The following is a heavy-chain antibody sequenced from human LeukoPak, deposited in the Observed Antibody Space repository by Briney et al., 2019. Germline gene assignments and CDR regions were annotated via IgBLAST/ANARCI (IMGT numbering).Heavy chain of an antibody. V-gene: IGHV4-30-2*01. CDR3: ARARYGDYLDY. CDR1: GGSISSGGYS. J-gene: IGHJ4*02. D-gene: IGHD4-17*01. Sequence: PSETLSLTCAVSGGSISSGGYSWSWIRQPPGKGLEWIGYIYHSGSTYYNPSLKSRVTISVDRSKNQFSLKLSSVTAADTAVYYCARARYGDYLDYWGQGTLVTVSS. CDR2: IYHSGST.